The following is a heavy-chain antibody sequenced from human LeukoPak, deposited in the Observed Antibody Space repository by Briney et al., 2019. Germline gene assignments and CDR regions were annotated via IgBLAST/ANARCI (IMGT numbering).Heavy chain of an antibody. J-gene: IGHJ4*02. V-gene: IGHV4-4*07. D-gene: IGHD2-2*01. CDR1: GGSISSYY. CDR3: AIRGYCSSTSCFDY. CDR2: IYTSGST. Sequence: PSETLSLTCTVSGGSISSYYWSWIRQPAGKGLEWIGRIYTSGSTNYNPSLKSRVTMSVDTSKNQFSLKLSSVTAADAAEYYCAIRGYCSSTSCFDYWGQGTLVTVSS.